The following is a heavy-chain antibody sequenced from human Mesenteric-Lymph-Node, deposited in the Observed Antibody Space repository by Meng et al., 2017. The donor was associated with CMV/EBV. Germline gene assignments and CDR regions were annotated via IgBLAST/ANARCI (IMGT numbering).Heavy chain of an antibody. V-gene: IGHV4-34*01. CDR1: GGSFSGYY. CDR3: ARGSDYYDSSGYSTFDY. D-gene: IGHD3-22*01. J-gene: IGHJ4*02. CDR2: INHSGST. Sequence: SETLSLTCAVYGGSFSGYYWSWIRQPPGKGLEWIGEINHSGSTNYNPSLKSRVTISVDTSKNQFSLKLSSVTAADTAVYYCARGSDYYDSSGYSTFDYWGQGTLVTVSS.